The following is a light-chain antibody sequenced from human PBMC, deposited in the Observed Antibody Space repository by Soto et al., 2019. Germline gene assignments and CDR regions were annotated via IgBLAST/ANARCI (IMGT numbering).Light chain of an antibody. Sequence: DIQMPQSPSSLSASVGDRVTLTCRASQSINAWLAWYQQKPGKAPKLLIYDVSSLESGVPSRFSGSGSGTEFTLTISNLQPDDFATYYCQQYNTFWTFGQGTKVDIK. J-gene: IGKJ1*01. CDR3: QQYNTFWT. V-gene: IGKV1-5*01. CDR2: DVS. CDR1: QSINAW.